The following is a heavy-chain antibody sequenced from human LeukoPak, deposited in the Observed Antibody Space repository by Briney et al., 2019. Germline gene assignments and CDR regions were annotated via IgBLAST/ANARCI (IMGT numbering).Heavy chain of an antibody. CDR1: RFTFSSYW. V-gene: IGHV3-7*01. CDR3: AREGGGMDV. D-gene: IGHD1-26*01. J-gene: IGHJ6*02. Sequence: PGGSLRLSCAASRFTFSSYWMSWVRQAPGKGLEWVANIKQDGSEKYYVDSVKGRFTISRDNAKNSLYLQMNSLRAEDTALYYCAREGGGMDVWGQGTTVTVSS. CDR2: IKQDGSEK.